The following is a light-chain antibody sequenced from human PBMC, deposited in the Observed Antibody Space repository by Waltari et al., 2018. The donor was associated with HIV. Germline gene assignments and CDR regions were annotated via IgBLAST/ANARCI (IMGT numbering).Light chain of an antibody. V-gene: IGKV3-15*01. Sequence: EIVMTQSPATLSVSPGERATLACRASQNIINNLAWDQQKPGQAPRLLIYGASTRATCLPARFSCSGYVTNFTLTINSLQSEYIAGYYCQQYNTWPLSFGGGTKVEIK. CDR3: QQYNTWPLS. CDR2: GAS. J-gene: IGKJ4*01. CDR1: QNIINN.